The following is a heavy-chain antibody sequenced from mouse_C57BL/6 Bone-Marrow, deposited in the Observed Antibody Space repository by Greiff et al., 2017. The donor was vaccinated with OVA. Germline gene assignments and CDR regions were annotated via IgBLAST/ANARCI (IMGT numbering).Heavy chain of an antibody. CDR1: GFTFSSYA. CDR2: ISDGGSYT. V-gene: IGHV5-4*01. J-gene: IGHJ1*03. Sequence: EVQLVESGGGLVKPGGSLKLSCAASGFTFSSYAMSWVRQTPEKRLEWVATISDGGSYTYYPDNVKGRFTISRDNAKNNLYLQMSHLKSEDTAMYYCARAGLLLRWYFDVWGTGTTVTVSS. CDR3: ARAGLLLRWYFDV. D-gene: IGHD2-3*01.